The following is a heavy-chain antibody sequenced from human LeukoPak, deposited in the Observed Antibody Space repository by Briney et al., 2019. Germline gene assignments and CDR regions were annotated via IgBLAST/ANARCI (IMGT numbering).Heavy chain of an antibody. J-gene: IGHJ3*02. CDR2: IYYSGST. V-gene: IGHV4-30-4*01. CDR1: GGSISSGDYY. Sequence: SQTLSLTCTVSGGSISSGDYYWSWIRQPPGKGLEWIGYIYYSGSTYYNPSLKSRVTISVDTSKNQFSLKLSSVTAADTAVYYCARYKGRYCSSTSCPSDAFDIWGQGQWSPSLQ. CDR3: ARYKGRYCSSTSCPSDAFDI. D-gene: IGHD2-2*01.